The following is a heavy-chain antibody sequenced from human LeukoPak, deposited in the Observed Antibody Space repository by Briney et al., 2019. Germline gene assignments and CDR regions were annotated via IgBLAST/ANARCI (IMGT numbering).Heavy chain of an antibody. CDR3: ARIYGDFTAYYIDY. CDR2: ISCGFSTI. V-gene: IGHV3-48*04. J-gene: IGHJ4*02. D-gene: IGHD4-17*01. CDR1: GFTLSIYS. Sequence: GGSLRLSCAASGFTLSIYSMNWVRQARGRGREWVSYISCGFSTIYYADSVKDRFTISRDNAKKSLYLQMHSLRAEDTAVYYCARIYGDFTAYYIDYWGQGTLVTVSS.